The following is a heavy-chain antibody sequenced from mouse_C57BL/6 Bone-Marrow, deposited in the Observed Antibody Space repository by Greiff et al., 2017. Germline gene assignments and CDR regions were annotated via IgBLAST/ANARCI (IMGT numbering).Heavy chain of an antibody. CDR2: ISYDGSN. CDR1: GYSITSGYY. Sequence: EVKLVESGPGLVKPSQSLSLTCSVTGYSITSGYYWNWIRQFPGNKLEWMGYISYDGSNNYNPSLKNRISITRDTSKNQFFLKLNSVTTEDTATYYCARGGYDYYFDYWGQGTTLTVSS. V-gene: IGHV3-6*01. CDR3: ARGGYDYYFDY. D-gene: IGHD2-4*01. J-gene: IGHJ2*01.